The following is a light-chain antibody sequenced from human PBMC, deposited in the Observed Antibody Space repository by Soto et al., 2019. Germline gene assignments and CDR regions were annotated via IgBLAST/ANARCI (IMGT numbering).Light chain of an antibody. CDR3: QQYNNWPRAT. Sequence: EIVLTQSPGILSLSPGESATLSCRASQSVSSNLAWYQQKPGQAPRLLMNDASSRATDTPDRFSGSGSGTEFNLTISSLQSEDFGVYYCQQYNNWPRATFGGGTKVDIK. CDR2: DAS. V-gene: IGKV3D-15*01. J-gene: IGKJ4*01. CDR1: QSVSSN.